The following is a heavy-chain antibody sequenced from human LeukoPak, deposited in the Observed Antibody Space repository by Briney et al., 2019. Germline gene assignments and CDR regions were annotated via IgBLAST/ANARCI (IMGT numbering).Heavy chain of an antibody. Sequence: PGGSLRLSCAASGFTFSSYTMNWVRRAPGKGLEWVSSISSSSTYIHYADSVKGRFTISRDNAKDSLYLQLNSLRDEDTALYYCARGSDSGSSPSYFYSWGQGTLATVSS. CDR1: GFTFSSYT. V-gene: IGHV3-21*01. D-gene: IGHD1-26*01. CDR2: ISSSSTYI. J-gene: IGHJ4*02. CDR3: ARGSDSGSSPSYFYS.